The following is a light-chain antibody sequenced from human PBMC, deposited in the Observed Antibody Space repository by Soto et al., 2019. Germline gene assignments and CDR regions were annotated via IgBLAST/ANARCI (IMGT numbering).Light chain of an antibody. CDR1: SSDVGGYNY. J-gene: IGLJ3*02. CDR2: EVS. CDR3: SSYGGSGSWV. V-gene: IGLV2-14*01. Sequence: QSALTQPASVSGSPGQSITISCTGTSSDVGGYNYVSWYQQHPGKAPKLMIYEVSNRPSGVSNRFSGSKSDNTASLTISGLQAEDEADYYCSSYGGSGSWVFGGGTKLTVL.